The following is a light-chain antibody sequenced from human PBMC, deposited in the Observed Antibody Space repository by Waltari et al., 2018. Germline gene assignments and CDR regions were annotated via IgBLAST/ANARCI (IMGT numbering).Light chain of an antibody. J-gene: IGLJ2*01. Sequence: QSALTQPASVSGSPGQSITLSCTGSSSDAGSYKFVSWYQQHPGKAPQLMIYGGSQRPSGVSNRLSGSKSGNTASLTISGLRAEDEADYYCCSYAGSSPHVIFGGGTKLTVL. V-gene: IGLV2-23*01. CDR2: GGS. CDR3: CSYAGSSPHVI. CDR1: SSDAGSYKF.